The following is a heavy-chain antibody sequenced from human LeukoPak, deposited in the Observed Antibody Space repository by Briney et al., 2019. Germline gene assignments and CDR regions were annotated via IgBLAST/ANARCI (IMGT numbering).Heavy chain of an antibody. CDR2: INHSGST. Sequence: PSETLSLTCAVYGGSFSGYYWSWIRQPPGKGLEWIGEINHSGSTNYNPSLKSRVTISVDTSKNQFSLKLSSVTAADTAVYYCARGPRITMVRGVIMSWFDPWGQGTLVTVSS. V-gene: IGHV4-34*01. J-gene: IGHJ5*02. CDR1: GGSFSGYY. D-gene: IGHD3-10*01. CDR3: ARGPRITMVRGVIMSWFDP.